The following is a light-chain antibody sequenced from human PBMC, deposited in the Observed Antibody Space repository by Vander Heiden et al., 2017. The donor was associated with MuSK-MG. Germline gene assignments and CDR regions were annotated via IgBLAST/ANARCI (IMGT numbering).Light chain of an antibody. CDR2: SAS. CDR3: QQCYSTPWT. J-gene: IGKJ1*01. Sequence: DIQMTQSPSSLSASVGDRVTITCRASQSISSYLNWYQQKPGKAPKLLIYSASSSQSRVPSRFPASPSGTAFPLTIMILPPEDFATYYCQQCYSTPWTFGQGTRVEIK. V-gene: IGKV1-39*01. CDR1: QSISSY.